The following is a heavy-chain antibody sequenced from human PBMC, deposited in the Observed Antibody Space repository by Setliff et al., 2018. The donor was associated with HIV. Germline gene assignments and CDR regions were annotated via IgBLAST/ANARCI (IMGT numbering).Heavy chain of an antibody. J-gene: IGHJ4*02. D-gene: IGHD6-13*01. CDR3: ARRLPYSSSWYYFDY. V-gene: IGHV4-59*01. Sequence: SETLSLTCAVYGGSFSGYYWSWIRQPPGKGLEWVGYMYYSGSTNYNPSLKSRVTISVDTSKNQFSLKLSSVTAADTAVYYCARRLPYSSSWYYFDYWGQGTLVTVSS. CDR2: MYYSGST. CDR1: GGSFSGYY.